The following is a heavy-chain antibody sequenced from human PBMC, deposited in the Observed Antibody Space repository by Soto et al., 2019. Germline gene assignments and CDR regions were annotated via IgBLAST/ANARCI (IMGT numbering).Heavy chain of an antibody. J-gene: IGHJ4*02. V-gene: IGHV3-48*02. CDR2: ITSDTKTI. Sequence: EVQLVESGGALVQRGGSLRLSCAASGFTFNIYSMNWVRQAPGKGLEWFSYITSDTKTIKYADSVKRRFTISRDNAKNSVYLQMNSLRDEDTAVYYCARSVEGHFDYWGQGTVVTVSS. D-gene: IGHD6-19*01. CDR1: GFTFNIYS. CDR3: ARSVEGHFDY.